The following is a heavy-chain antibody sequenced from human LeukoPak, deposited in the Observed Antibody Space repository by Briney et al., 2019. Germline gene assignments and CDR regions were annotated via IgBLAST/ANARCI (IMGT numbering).Heavy chain of an antibody. J-gene: IGHJ4*02. CDR1: GFAFCSSG. D-gene: IGHD2-2*01. V-gene: IGHV3-23*01. CDR2: ITGSGDRT. Sequence: PGGSLRLSCAAFGFAFCSSGMNWVRQAPGKGLEWVSTITGSGDRTYYADSMKGRFTISRDNSKNTLYLQMKSLRAEDTAVYYCAKGCSSTTCDRYWGQGTLVTVSS. CDR3: AKGCSSTTCDRY.